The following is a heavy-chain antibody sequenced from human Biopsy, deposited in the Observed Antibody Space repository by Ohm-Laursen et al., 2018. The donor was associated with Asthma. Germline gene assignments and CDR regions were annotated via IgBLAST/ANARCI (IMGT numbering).Heavy chain of an antibody. V-gene: IGHV3-53*01. D-gene: IGHD3-22*01. CDR3: ARGDSSNWSHYYFDY. Sequence: SLRLSCTATGFAVSRDHMFWVRQAPGKGLEWVSVIYSGGTSHTADSVRGRFTISRDYSKNTLYLQMHSLRAEDTAVYYCARGDSSNWSHYYFDYWGQGALVTVSS. CDR1: GFAVSRDH. CDR2: IYSGGTS. J-gene: IGHJ4*02.